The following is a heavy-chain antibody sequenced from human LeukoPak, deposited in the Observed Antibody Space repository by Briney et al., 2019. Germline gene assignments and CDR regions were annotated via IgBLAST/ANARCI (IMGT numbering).Heavy chain of an antibody. CDR2: INRDGSER. CDR3: ARRNAMDV. V-gene: IGHV3-7*03. Sequence: GGSLRLSCIAAGFSLSDFNMNWVRQAPGKGLEWVANINRDGSERYYVDSVKGRFTISRDDAKSSLYLQMNSLRAEDTAVYYCARRNAMDVWGQGTTVIVFS. CDR1: GFSLSDFN. J-gene: IGHJ6*02.